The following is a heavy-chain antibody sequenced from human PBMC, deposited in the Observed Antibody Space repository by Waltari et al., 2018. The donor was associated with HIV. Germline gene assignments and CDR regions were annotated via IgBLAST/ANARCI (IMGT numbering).Heavy chain of an antibody. CDR3: TRGHIWGSYRYFDY. D-gene: IGHD3-16*02. J-gene: IGHJ4*02. CDR1: GYTFLNYH. CDR2: NTRYSANT. Sequence: QIRLFQSGHEVRKPGDSVTVSCKTSGYTFLNYHVTWLRQSLVKRPEWMGGNTRYSANTNYTRESQGRVTLTTDAAASIAYLQLRDLRVDDTAIYFCTRGHIWGSYRYFDYWGPGTRVTVS. V-gene: IGHV1-18*01.